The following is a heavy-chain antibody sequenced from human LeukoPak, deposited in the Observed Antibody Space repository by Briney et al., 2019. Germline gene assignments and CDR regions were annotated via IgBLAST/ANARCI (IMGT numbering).Heavy chain of an antibody. CDR3: ARTSRYYDSSGYYHYYFDY. V-gene: IGHV3-20*01. D-gene: IGHD3-22*01. J-gene: IGHJ4*02. CDR2: IKWNGGST. Sequence: GGSLRLSCAASGFTSDDYGMSWVRQAPGKGLEWVSGIKWNGGSTSYADSVKGRFTISRDNAKNSLYLQMNSLRAEDTALYHCARTSRYYDSSGYYHYYFDYWGQGTLVTVSS. CDR1: GFTSDDYG.